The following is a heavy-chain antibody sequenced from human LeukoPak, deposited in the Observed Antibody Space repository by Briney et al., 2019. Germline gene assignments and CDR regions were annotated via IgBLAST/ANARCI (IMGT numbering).Heavy chain of an antibody. CDR2: IYYSGST. Sequence: SETLSLTCTVSGGSISSSSYYWGWIRQPPGTGLEWIGSIYYSGSTYYNPSLKSRVTISVDTSKNQFSLKLSSVTAADTAVYYCARLTIFGGRDYWGQGTLVTVSS. V-gene: IGHV4-39*01. J-gene: IGHJ4*02. CDR1: GGSISSSSYY. D-gene: IGHD3-3*01. CDR3: ARLTIFGGRDY.